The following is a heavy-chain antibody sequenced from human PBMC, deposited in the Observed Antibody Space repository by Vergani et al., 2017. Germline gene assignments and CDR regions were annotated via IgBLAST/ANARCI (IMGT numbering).Heavy chain of an antibody. CDR2: INPNSGGT. D-gene: IGHD2-2*01. CDR3: ARLESYCSSTSCYGYWFDP. Sequence: QVQLVQSGAEVKKPGASVKVSCKASGYTFTGYYMHWVRQAPGQGLEWMGWINPNSGGTNYAQKFQGRVTMTRDTSIITAYMELSRLRSDDTAVYYCARLESYCSSTSCYGYWFDPWGQGTLVTVSS. CDR1: GYTFTGYY. V-gene: IGHV1-2*02. J-gene: IGHJ5*02.